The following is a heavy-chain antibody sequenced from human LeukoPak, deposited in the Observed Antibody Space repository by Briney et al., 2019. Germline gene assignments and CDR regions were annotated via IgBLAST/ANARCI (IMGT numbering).Heavy chain of an antibody. V-gene: IGHV1-69*04. CDR3: ARGATLYYFDY. CDR2: IIPILGIA. J-gene: IGHJ4*02. CDR1: GGTFSSYA. Sequence: ASVKVSCKASGGTFSSYAISWVRQAHGQGLEWMGRIIPILGIANYAQKFQGRVTITADKSTSTAYMELSSLRSEDTAVYYCARGATLYYFDYWGQGTLVTVSS. D-gene: IGHD1-26*01.